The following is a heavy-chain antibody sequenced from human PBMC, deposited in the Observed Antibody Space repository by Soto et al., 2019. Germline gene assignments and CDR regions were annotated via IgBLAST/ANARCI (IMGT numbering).Heavy chain of an antibody. Sequence: QVQLQQWGAGLLKPSETLSLTCAVYGGSFSGYYWSWIRQPPGKGLEWIGEINHSGSTNYNPSLKRRVTISVATSNTQFSLKLSSVTAADTAVYYCARRHIVVATAIDYWGQGTLVTVSS. D-gene: IGHD2-21*02. CDR1: GGSFSGYY. J-gene: IGHJ4*02. V-gene: IGHV4-34*01. CDR3: ARRHIVVATAIDY. CDR2: INHSGST.